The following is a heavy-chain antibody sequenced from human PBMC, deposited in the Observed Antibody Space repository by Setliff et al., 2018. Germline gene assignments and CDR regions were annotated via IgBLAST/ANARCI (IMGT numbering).Heavy chain of an antibody. Sequence: LTCTVSGGSISSMSYYWGWIRQPPGKGLEWIGSIYHSGSSYYNSSLRSRVTISVDTSKNQFFLKLTSLTAADTALYFCARERQGGFLEWAPFDSWGQGVLVTVSS. J-gene: IGHJ4*02. CDR3: ARERQGGFLEWAPFDS. CDR1: GGSISSMSYY. D-gene: IGHD3-3*01. CDR2: IYHSGSS. V-gene: IGHV4-39*07.